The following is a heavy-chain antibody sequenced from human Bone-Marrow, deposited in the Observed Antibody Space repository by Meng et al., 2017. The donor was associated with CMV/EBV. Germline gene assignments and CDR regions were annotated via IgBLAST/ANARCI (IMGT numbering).Heavy chain of an antibody. CDR2: VSFDGETK. D-gene: IGHD3-16*01. CDR3: ARDHPRRFSGMDV. Sequence: GESLKISCSGSGFTFSTYAVSWVRQAPGKGLEWVAVVSFDGETKYYADSVKGRFTISRDNSKNTVYLQMNSLEREDTAVYYCARDHPRRFSGMDVWGQGTTVTVSS. CDR1: GFTFSTYA. V-gene: IGHV3-30*04. J-gene: IGHJ6*02.